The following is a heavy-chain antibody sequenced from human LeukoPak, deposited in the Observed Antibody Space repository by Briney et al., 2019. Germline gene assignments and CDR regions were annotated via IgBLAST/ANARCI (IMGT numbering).Heavy chain of an antibody. J-gene: IGHJ6*03. CDR2: INHSGST. CDR3: ARGPYSSGWSENYYYYYYMDV. D-gene: IGHD6-19*01. Sequence: SETLSLTCAVYGGSFSGYYWSWIRQPPGKGLEWIGEINHSGSTNYNPSLKSRVTISVDTSKNQFSLKLSSVTAADTAVYYCARGPYSSGWSENYYYYYYMDVWGKGTTVTVSS. V-gene: IGHV4-34*01. CDR1: GGSFSGYY.